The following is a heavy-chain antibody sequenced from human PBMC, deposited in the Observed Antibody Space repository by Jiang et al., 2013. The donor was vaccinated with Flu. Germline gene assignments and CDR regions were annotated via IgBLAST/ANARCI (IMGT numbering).Heavy chain of an antibody. V-gene: IGHV1-58*01. CDR2: IVVGSGNT. D-gene: IGHD1-7*01. Sequence: GAEVKKPGTSVKVSCKASGFTFTSSAVQWVRQARGQRLEWIGWIVVGSGNTNYAQKFQERVTITRDMSTSTAYMELSSLRSEDTAVYYCAAEWAGTTNFWFDPWGQGTLVTVSS. CDR3: AAEWAGTTNFWFDP. CDR1: GFTFTSSA. J-gene: IGHJ5*02.